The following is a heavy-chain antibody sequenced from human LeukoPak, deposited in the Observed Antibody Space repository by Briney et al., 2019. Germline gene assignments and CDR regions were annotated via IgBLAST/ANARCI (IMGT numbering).Heavy chain of an antibody. CDR3: ARSYTYWFDP. D-gene: IGHD3-16*01. J-gene: IGHJ5*02. CDR2: IYSSGST. Sequence: SETLSLTCTVSGDSISSYYWNWIRQPPGKGLEWIGYIYSSGSTTYNPSLKSRVTISVDTSKNQLSLKLSSVTAADTAVYYCARSYTYWFDPWGQGTLVTVSS. CDR1: GDSISSYY. V-gene: IGHV4-4*09.